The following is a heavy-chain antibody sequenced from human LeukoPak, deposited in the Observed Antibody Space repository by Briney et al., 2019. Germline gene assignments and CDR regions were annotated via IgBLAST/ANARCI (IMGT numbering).Heavy chain of an antibody. J-gene: IGHJ4*02. CDR1: GGSFSGYY. V-gene: IGHV4-34*01. CDR2: INHSGST. Sequence: MSSETLSLTCAVYGGSFSGYYWSWIRQPPGKGLEWIGEINHSGSTNYNPSLKSRVTISVDTSKNQFSLKLSSVTAADTAVYYCARGSRLLEWLPNDYWGQGTLVSVSS. CDR3: ARGSRLLEWLPNDY. D-gene: IGHD3-3*01.